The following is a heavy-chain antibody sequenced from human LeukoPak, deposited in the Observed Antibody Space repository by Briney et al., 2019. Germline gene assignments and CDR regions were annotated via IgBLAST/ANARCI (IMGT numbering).Heavy chain of an antibody. CDR2: ISGSGGNT. Sequence: GGSLRLSSAASGFTFSGHTMTWVRQTPGKGLEWVSGISGSGGNTYYADSVKGRFTISRDNSKNTLYLQMNSLRADDTAIYYCARVGDWSDYFGMDAWGQGTTVSVSS. CDR3: ARVGDWSDYFGMDA. J-gene: IGHJ6*02. CDR1: GFTFSGHT. V-gene: IGHV3-23*01. D-gene: IGHD3-16*01.